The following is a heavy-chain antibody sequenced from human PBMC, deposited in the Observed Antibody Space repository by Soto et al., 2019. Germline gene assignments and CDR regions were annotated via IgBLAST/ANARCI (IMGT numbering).Heavy chain of an antibody. CDR1: GFTFSSYA. CDR3: AKGSMVRGVMSKRPYYYYYMDV. D-gene: IGHD3-10*01. Sequence: GGSLRLSCAASGFTFSSYAMSWVRQAPGKGLEWVSAISGSGGSTYYADSVKGRFTISRDNSKNTLYLQMNSLRAEDTAVYYCAKGSMVRGVMSKRPYYYYYMDVWGKGTTVTVSS. J-gene: IGHJ6*03. V-gene: IGHV3-23*01. CDR2: ISGSGGST.